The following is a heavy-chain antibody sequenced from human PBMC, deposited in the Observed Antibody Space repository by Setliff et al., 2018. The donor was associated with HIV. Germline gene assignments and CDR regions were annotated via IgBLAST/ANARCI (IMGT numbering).Heavy chain of an antibody. J-gene: IGHJ5*02. CDR3: ARGLQAWGSAGPNWFDP. CDR1: GESFSDYY. D-gene: IGHD7-27*01. CDR2: VYHSGSA. V-gene: IGHV4-34*01. Sequence: SETLSLTCAVYGESFSDYYWSWIRQPPGKGLEWIGEVYHSGSANYNPSLKSRVTISVDTSKNQFSLKLTSVTAADTAVYYCARGLQAWGSAGPNWFDPWGQGTLVTVS.